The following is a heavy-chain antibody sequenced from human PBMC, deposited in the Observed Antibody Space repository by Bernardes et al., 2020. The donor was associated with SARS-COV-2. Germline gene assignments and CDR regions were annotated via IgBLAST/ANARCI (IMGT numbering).Heavy chain of an antibody. CDR2: ISWNSGSI. D-gene: IGHD6-19*01. Sequence: SLSLSCAASGFTFDAFAMHWVRHSPGKGLEWVSGISWNSGSIGYAASVKGRFTISRDNAKNSLYLQMNSLRPDDTALYYCAKDYETGELGIAVEGYCGHWGQGTLVTVSS. J-gene: IGHJ4*02. CDR3: AKDYETGELGIAVEGYCGH. CDR1: GFTFDAFA. V-gene: IGHV3-9*01.